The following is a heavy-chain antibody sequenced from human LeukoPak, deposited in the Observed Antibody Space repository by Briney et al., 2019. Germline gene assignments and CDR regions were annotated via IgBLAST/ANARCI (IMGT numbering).Heavy chain of an antibody. J-gene: IGHJ4*02. CDR1: GGTFSSYT. V-gene: IGHV1-69*04. CDR2: IIPILGIA. CDR3: ARDLLDGTPSLDY. Sequence: ASVTVSCTASGGTFSSYTISWVRQAPGQGLEWMGRIIPILGIANYAQKFQGRVTITADKSTSTAYMELSSLRSEDTAVYYCARDLLDGTPSLDYWGQGTLVTVSS. D-gene: IGHD1-1*01.